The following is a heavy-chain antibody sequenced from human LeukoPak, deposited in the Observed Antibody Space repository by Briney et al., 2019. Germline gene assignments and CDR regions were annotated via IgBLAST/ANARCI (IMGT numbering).Heavy chain of an antibody. CDR1: GDSISSDY. CDR2: IHHSGST. J-gene: IGHJ4*02. Sequence: SSETLSLTCIVSGDSISSDYWSWIRQPPGKGLEWIGYIHHSGSTDYNPSLKSRVTISMDASKNQFSLKLTSVTAADTAVYYCVRGFPVTQSFYFDYWGQGTLVPVSS. CDR3: VRGFPVTQSFYFDY. D-gene: IGHD4-17*01. V-gene: IGHV4-59*01.